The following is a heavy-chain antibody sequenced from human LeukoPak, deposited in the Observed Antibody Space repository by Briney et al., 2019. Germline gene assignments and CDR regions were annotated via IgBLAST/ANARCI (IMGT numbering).Heavy chain of an antibody. CDR3: VSPRGFSYGYFDY. J-gene: IGHJ4*02. V-gene: IGHV4-39*01. D-gene: IGHD5-18*01. Sequence: SETLSLTCTVSGGSISSSSAYWGWIRQPPGKGLEWIGSIYYSKNTYYNPPLKSRVTISADTSKNQFSLTLGSVSATDPAVYYCVSPRGFSYGYFDYWGQGTWSPSPQ. CDR2: IYYSKNT. CDR1: GGSISSSSAY.